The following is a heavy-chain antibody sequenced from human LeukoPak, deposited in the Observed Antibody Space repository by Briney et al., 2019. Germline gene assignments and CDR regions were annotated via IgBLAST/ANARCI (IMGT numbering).Heavy chain of an antibody. Sequence: GGSLRLSCAASGFTFRGYWMNWVRQAPGKGLEWVSYISSSGSTIYYADSVKGRFTISRDNAKNSLYLQMNSLRAEDTAVYYCAELGITMIGGVWGKGTTVTISS. CDR2: ISSSGSTI. J-gene: IGHJ6*04. CDR1: GFTFRGYW. CDR3: AELGITMIGGV. D-gene: IGHD3-10*02. V-gene: IGHV3-48*04.